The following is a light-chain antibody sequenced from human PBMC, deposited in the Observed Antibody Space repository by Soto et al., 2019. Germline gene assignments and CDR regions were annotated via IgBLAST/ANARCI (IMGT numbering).Light chain of an antibody. CDR3: CSYAGNNALV. CDR2: EVS. CDR1: SSNVGSYNF. Sequence: QSVLTQPASVSGSRGQSITISCTGTSSNVGSYNFVSWYRQYPGKAPELIIYEVSQRPSTFFNRFSGSKSGNTASLTISGLQSDDEADYYCCSYAGNNALVFGGGTKLTVL. V-gene: IGLV2-23*02. J-gene: IGLJ3*02.